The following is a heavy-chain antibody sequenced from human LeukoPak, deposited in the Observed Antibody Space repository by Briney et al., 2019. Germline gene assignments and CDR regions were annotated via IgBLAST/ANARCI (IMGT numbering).Heavy chain of an antibody. Sequence: GGSLILSCAASGFTFSASAMSWVRQAPGKGLEWVSAISGSGGSTYYADPVKGRFTISRDNSKNTLYLQMNSLRAEDTAVYYCAKDAQLRYFGWLFPHLDYWGQGTLVTVSS. D-gene: IGHD3-9*01. J-gene: IGHJ4*02. CDR2: ISGSGGST. CDR3: AKDAQLRYFGWLFPHLDY. V-gene: IGHV3-23*01. CDR1: GFTFSASA.